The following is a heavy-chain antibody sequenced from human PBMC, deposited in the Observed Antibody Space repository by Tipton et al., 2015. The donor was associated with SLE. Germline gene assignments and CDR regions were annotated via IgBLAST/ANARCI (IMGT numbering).Heavy chain of an antibody. CDR2: TYKRSRWYN. Sequence: GLVKPSQTLSLTCAISGDSVSSNSAAWNWIRQSPSRGLEWLGRTYKRSRWYNEYEVSVRSRITINPDTSKNQFSLQLNSVTAADTAVYYCAISGARYCDWLVPYIGDRGQGTLVTV. V-gene: IGHV6-1*01. J-gene: IGHJ4*02. D-gene: IGHD3-9*01. CDR3: AISGARYCDWLVPYIGD. CDR1: GDSVSSNSAA.